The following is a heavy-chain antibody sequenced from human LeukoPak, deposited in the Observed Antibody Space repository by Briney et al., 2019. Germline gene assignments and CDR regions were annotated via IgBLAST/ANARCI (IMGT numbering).Heavy chain of an antibody. D-gene: IGHD3-22*01. CDR3: ARAITMIAPPFDY. Sequence: PGGSLRLSCAASGFTFSTYSMNWVRQAPGKGLEWVSSISGSSNYIYYADSVKGRFTISRDNAKNSLYLQMNSLRAEDTAVYYCARAITMIAPPFDYWGQGTLVTVSS. CDR2: ISGSSNYI. V-gene: IGHV3-21*01. CDR1: GFTFSTYS. J-gene: IGHJ4*02.